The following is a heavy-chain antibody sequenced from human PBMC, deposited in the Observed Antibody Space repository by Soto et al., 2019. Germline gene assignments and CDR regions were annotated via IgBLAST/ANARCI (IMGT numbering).Heavy chain of an antibody. J-gene: IGHJ5*02. V-gene: IGHV1-18*01. CDR3: ARHGIAAAGSEDWSDP. Sequence: RASVKVSCKASGYAFTSYGISWVRQAPGQGLEWMGWISAYNGNTNYAQKLQGRVTMTTDTSTSTAYMELRSLRSDDTAVYYCARHGIAAAGSEDWSDPWGQGTLVTVSS. CDR2: ISAYNGNT. D-gene: IGHD6-13*01. CDR1: GYAFTSYG.